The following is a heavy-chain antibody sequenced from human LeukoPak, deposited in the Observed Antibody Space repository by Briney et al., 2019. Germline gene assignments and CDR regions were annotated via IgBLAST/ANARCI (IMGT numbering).Heavy chain of an antibody. CDR1: GDSINSLDL. CDR3: ASGYYDYVWGSYRSAAAFDI. V-gene: IGHV4-4*02. J-gene: IGHJ3*02. CDR2: MYLSGTT. Sequence: SETLSLTCTVSGDSINSLDLWSWVRQPPGKGLEWIGEMYLSGTTHSNPSVKSRVTISVDTSKNQFSLKLSSVTAADTAVYYCASGYYDYVWGSYRSAAAFDIWGQGTMVTVSS. D-gene: IGHD3-16*02.